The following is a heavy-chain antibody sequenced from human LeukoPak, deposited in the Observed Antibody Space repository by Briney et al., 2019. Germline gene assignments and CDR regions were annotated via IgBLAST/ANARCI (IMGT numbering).Heavy chain of an antibody. CDR2: ISSSSSYI. D-gene: IGHD2-8*02. CDR1: GFTFSSYS. CDR3: ARDLTGKYYIAY. Sequence: GSLRLSCAASGFTFSSYSMNWVRQAPGKGLEWVSSISSSSSYIYYADSVKGRFTISRDNAKNSLYLQMNSLRAEDTALYSCARDLTGKYYIAYWGQGTLVTVSS. V-gene: IGHV3-21*01. J-gene: IGHJ4*02.